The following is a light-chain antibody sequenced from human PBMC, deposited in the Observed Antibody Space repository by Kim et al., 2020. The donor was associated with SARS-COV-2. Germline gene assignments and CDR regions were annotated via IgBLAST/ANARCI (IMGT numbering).Light chain of an antibody. CDR3: NSRDSSGNHLV. CDR1: GLSTYY. J-gene: IGLJ3*02. V-gene: IGLV3-19*01. Sequence: ALGQTVRNTCQGDGLSTYYASWYQQKPGQAPILVIYGKNNRPSGIPHRFSASTSGNTGSLTITGAQAEDEADYYCNSRDSSGNHLVFGGGTQLTVL. CDR2: GKN.